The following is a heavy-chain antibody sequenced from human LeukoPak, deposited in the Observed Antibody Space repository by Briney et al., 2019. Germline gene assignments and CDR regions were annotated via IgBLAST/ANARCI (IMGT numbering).Heavy chain of an antibody. V-gene: IGHV3-23*01. CDR1: GFTFSSYA. J-gene: IGHJ4*02. D-gene: IGHD2-2*02. CDR2: ISGSGGDT. Sequence: PGGSLRLSCAASGFTFSSYAMSWVRQAPGKGLEWVSAISGSGGDTYYADSVKGRFTISRDNSKNTLYLQMSSLRADDTAVYYCAREGHCSTTSCYTPFDYWGQGTLVTVSS. CDR3: AREGHCSTTSCYTPFDY.